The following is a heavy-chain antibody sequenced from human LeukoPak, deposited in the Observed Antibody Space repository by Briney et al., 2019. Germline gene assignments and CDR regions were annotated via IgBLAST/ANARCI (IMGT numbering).Heavy chain of an antibody. D-gene: IGHD6-13*01. Sequence: GGSLRLSCAASGFTFSSYAMSWVRQAPGKGLEWVSGTSGSGGSTYYTDSVKGRFIISRDNSKNTLYLQMNSLRAEDTVVYYCAKYSTTWYDYFEYWGQGILVTVSS. CDR1: GFTFSSYA. CDR2: TSGSGGST. J-gene: IGHJ4*02. V-gene: IGHV3-23*01. CDR3: AKYSTTWYDYFEY.